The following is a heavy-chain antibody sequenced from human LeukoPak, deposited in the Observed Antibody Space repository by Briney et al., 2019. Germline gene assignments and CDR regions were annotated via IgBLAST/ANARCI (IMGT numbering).Heavy chain of an antibody. D-gene: IGHD2-2*01. CDR3: ARGPDCSSTSCFYPYYYGMDV. Sequence: PSETLSLTCAVYGGSFSGYYWSWIRQPPGKGLEWIGEINHSGSTNYNPSLKSRVTISVDTSKNQFSLKLSSVTAADTAVYYCARGPDCSSTSCFYPYYYGMDVWGQGTTVTVSS. V-gene: IGHV4-34*01. CDR1: GGSFSGYY. CDR2: INHSGST. J-gene: IGHJ6*02.